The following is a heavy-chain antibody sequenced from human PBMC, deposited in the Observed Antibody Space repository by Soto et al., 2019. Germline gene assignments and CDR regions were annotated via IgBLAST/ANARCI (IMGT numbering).Heavy chain of an antibody. V-gene: IGHV1-18*04. D-gene: IGHD2-21*02. J-gene: IGHJ6*04. CDR1: GYTFTSYG. Sequence: GASVKVSCKASGYTFTSYGISWVRQAPGQGLEWMGWISAYNGNTNYAQKLQGRVTMTTDTSTSTAYMELRSLRSDDTAVYYCASHTYCGGDCYRPYYYGMDVWGKGTTVTVSS. CDR3: ASHTYCGGDCYRPYYYGMDV. CDR2: ISAYNGNT.